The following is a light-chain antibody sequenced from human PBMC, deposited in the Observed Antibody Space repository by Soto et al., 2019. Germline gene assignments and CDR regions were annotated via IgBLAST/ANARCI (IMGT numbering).Light chain of an antibody. J-gene: IGKJ5*01. CDR2: AAS. CDR3: QQYDNLPIT. CDR1: QSISSY. Sequence: DIQITQSPSSLSSCLGDRGAITFRASQSISSYLNWYQQKPGKAPKLLIYAASSLQSGVPSRFSGSGSGTDFTLTISSLQPEDIATYYCQQYDNLPITFGQGTRLEIK. V-gene: IGKV1-39*01.